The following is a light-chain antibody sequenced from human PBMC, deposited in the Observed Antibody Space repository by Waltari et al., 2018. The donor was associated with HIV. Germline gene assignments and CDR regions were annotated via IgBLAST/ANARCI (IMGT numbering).Light chain of an antibody. Sequence: QSVLTQPPSAYGTPGQRVTISCSGSSSTIGRNYVYWYQQLPGTAPKLLIYRSNQRPSGFPDRFSGSKSGTSASLAISGLRSEDEADYYCAAWDDSLSGPVFGGGTKLTVL. CDR1: SSTIGRNY. CDR2: RSN. J-gene: IGLJ3*02. CDR3: AAWDDSLSGPV. V-gene: IGLV1-47*01.